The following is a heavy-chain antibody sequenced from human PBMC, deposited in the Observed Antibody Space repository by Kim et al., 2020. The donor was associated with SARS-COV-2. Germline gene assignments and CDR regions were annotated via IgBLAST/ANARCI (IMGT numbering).Heavy chain of an antibody. CDR2: ISSSSTI. D-gene: IGHD2-8*01. J-gene: IGHJ6*02. V-gene: IGHV3-48*02. CDR3: ARANPRFYYYYGMDV. Sequence: GGSLRLSCAASGFTFSGYSMNWVRQAPGKGLEWVSYISSSSTIYYADSVKGRFTISRDNAKNSLYLQMNSLRDEDTAVYYCARANPRFYYYYGMDVWGQGTTVTVSS. CDR1: GFTFSGYS.